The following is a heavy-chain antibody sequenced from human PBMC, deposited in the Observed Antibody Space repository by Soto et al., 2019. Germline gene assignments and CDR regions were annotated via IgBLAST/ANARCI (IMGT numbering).Heavy chain of an antibody. CDR3: ARGFITGVLDY. CDR2: IGTAGDA. D-gene: IGHD3-10*01. J-gene: IGHJ4*02. CDR1: GFTFSSYD. Sequence: EVQLVESGGGLVQPGGSLRLSCAASGFTFSSYDMHWVRQVTGKGLEWVSAIGTAGDAYYPNSVKGRFTISRENAKNSLYLQLNSLRAGDTAVYYCARGFITGVLDYWGQGTLVTVSS. V-gene: IGHV3-13*04.